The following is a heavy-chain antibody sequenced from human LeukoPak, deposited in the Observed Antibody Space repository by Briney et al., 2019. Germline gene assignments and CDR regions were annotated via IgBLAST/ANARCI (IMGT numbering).Heavy chain of an antibody. V-gene: IGHV5-51*01. Sequence: PGESLKISCKGSGYSFTSYWIGWVRQMPRKGLEWMGIIYPGDSDTRYTPSSQAQDPISADKSIRTAYLQWRSLKASETAMYYCARDTAMVSDAFDIWGEGTMVTVSS. CDR2: IYPGDSDT. CDR3: ARDTAMVSDAFDI. CDR1: GYSFTSYW. J-gene: IGHJ3*02. D-gene: IGHD5-18*01.